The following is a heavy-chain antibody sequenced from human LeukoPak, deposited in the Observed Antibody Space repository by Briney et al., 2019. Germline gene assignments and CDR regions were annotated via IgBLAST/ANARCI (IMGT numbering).Heavy chain of an antibody. CDR3: ASSSGYYLTDLDY. CDR1: GFTFSSYA. Sequence: PGGSLRLSCAASGFTFSSYAMHWVRQAPGKGLEWVAVISCDGRNKYYADSVKGRFTISRDNSKNTLYLQMNSLSAEDTAVYYCASSSGYYLTDLDYWGQGTLVTVSS. CDR2: ISCDGRNK. V-gene: IGHV3-30*04. D-gene: IGHD3-22*01. J-gene: IGHJ4*02.